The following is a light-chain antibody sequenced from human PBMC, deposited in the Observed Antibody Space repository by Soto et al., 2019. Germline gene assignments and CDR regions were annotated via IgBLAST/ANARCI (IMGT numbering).Light chain of an antibody. CDR2: GAS. CDR1: QSVRSN. J-gene: IGKJ1*01. Sequence: EMVMTQSPATLSVSPGDRATLSCRASQSVRSNLAWYQQKPGQGPRLLIYGASTRATCIPARFSGSGSGTEFTLTISSLQSEDFAVYYCQQYNEWPETFGQGTKV. V-gene: IGKV3-15*01. CDR3: QQYNEWPET.